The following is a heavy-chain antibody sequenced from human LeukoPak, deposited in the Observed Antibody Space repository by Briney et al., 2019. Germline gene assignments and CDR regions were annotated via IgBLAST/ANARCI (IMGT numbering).Heavy chain of an antibody. Sequence: ASVKVSCKASGYTFISYAMNWVRQAPGQGLEWMGWINPNSGGTNYAQKFQGRVTMTRDTSISTAYMELSRLRSDDTAVYYCARGYYDSSDYEYFQHWGQGTLVTVSS. V-gene: IGHV1-2*02. J-gene: IGHJ1*01. CDR3: ARGYYDSSDYEYFQH. CDR1: GYTFISYA. D-gene: IGHD3-22*01. CDR2: INPNSGGT.